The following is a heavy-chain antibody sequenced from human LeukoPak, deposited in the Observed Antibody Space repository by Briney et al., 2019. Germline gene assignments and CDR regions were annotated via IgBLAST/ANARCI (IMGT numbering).Heavy chain of an antibody. J-gene: IGHJ4*02. CDR3: AKDMGSTWLGVWDY. CDR1: GFTFDDYA. CDR2: ISWNSGSI. D-gene: IGHD6-19*01. Sequence: PGGSLRLSCAASGFTFDDYAMHWVRQAPGKGLEWVSGISWNSGSIGYADSVKGRFTISRDNAKNSLYLQMNSLRAEDTALYYCAKDMGSTWLGVWDYWGQGTLVTVSS. V-gene: IGHV3-9*01.